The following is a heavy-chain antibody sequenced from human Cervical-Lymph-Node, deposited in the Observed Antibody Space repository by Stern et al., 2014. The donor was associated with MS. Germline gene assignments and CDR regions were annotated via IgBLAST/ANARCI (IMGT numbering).Heavy chain of an antibody. V-gene: IGHV4-39*01. CDR2: VNSSGAT. Sequence: QVQLQESGPGLVKPSETLSLTCAVSGDSISSYTHYWAWIRQPPGKGLEWIGSVNSSGATYYTPSLKSPAPIAVNPSKNHFSLGLNSVTAADTAVYYCAKHACTGAACPFDLWGQGTLVTVSS. D-gene: IGHD2-8*02. CDR3: AKHACTGAACPFDL. CDR1: GDSISSYTHY. J-gene: IGHJ4*02.